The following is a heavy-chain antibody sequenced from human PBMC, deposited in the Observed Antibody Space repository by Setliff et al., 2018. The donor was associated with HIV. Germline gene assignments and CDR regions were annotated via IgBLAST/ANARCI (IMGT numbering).Heavy chain of an antibody. CDR1: GFTFKTDA. Sequence: GGSLRLSCAASGFTFKTDAMHWVRQAPGKGLEWVAFIWYDGSSKEYGDSVKGRFTISRDNSKNMVYLEMNNLRGEDSAVYYCARDPAMSGWALADWGQGTQVTVSS. CDR3: ARDPAMSGWALAD. D-gene: IGHD6-19*01. V-gene: IGHV3-33*01. J-gene: IGHJ4*02. CDR2: IWYDGSSK.